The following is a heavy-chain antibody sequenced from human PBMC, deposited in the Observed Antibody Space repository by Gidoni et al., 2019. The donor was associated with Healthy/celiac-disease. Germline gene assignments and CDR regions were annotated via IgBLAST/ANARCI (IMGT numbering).Heavy chain of an antibody. D-gene: IGHD3-16*01. Sequence: EVQLVESGVGLVKPVASLSLCCAASGFTFSRYSMNWVRKAPGKGLEWVSSFSSSSSYIYYADSGKGRFTITRDNAKNSLYRQMNSLRAEDTAVYYCARDRGDGGPGYYGMDVWGQGTTVTVSS. V-gene: IGHV3-21*01. CDR1: GFTFSRYS. CDR3: ARDRGDGGPGYYGMDV. CDR2: FSSSSSYI. J-gene: IGHJ6*02.